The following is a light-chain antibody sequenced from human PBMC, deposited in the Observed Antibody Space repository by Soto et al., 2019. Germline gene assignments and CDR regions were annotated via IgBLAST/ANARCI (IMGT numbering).Light chain of an antibody. CDR3: CSYEGSSPY. J-gene: IGLJ1*01. Sequence: QSALTQPASVSGSPGQSITISCTGTSSDFGSYFLVSWYQQHPGKAPKLIIYEGDKRPSGVSSRFSGSKSGNTASLTIFGLQAEDEADYYCCSYEGSSPYFGTGTKLTVL. CDR1: SSDFGSYFL. CDR2: EGD. V-gene: IGLV2-23*01.